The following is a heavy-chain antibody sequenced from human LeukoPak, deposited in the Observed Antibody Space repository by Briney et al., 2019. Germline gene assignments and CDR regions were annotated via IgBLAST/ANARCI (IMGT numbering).Heavy chain of an antibody. CDR2: ISDSGGST. J-gene: IGHJ1*01. V-gene: IGHV3-23*01. Sequence: PGGPLRLSCAASGFTFSSYAMSWVRQAPGKGLEWVSAISDSGGSTNYADSVKGQFSISRDNSKNTVYLQMNSLRAEDTAVYYCARDSSGYSSSWYGRYFQHWGQGTLVTASS. D-gene: IGHD6-13*01. CDR3: ARDSSGYSSSWYGRYFQH. CDR1: GFTFSSYA.